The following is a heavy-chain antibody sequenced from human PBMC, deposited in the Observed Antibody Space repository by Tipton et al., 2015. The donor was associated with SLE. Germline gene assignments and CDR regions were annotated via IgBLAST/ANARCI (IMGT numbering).Heavy chain of an antibody. CDR3: ARSDYANSGLNY. Sequence: TLSLTCAVSGYSITRSYYWGWIRQPPGKGLEWIGSFAHSGTTFYNPSLNSQVSISSDTSKNEFSLRLSSVTAADTAVYYCARSDYANSGLNYWGQGTLVTVSS. D-gene: IGHD4-17*01. J-gene: IGHJ4*02. CDR2: FAHSGTT. V-gene: IGHV4-38-2*01. CDR1: GYSITRSYY.